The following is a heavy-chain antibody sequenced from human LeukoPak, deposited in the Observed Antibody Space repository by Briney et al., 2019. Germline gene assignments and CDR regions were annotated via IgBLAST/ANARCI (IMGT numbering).Heavy chain of an antibody. Sequence: GGSLRLSCAASGFTFTSYTMNWVRRAPGKGLEWVSSISSSSYIYYADSVKGRFTISRENAKNSLYLQMNTLRAEDTAVYYCARGIAMADYWGQGTLVTVSS. CDR2: ISSSSYI. J-gene: IGHJ4*02. CDR3: ARGIAMADY. V-gene: IGHV3-21*06. CDR1: GFTFTSYT. D-gene: IGHD6-13*01.